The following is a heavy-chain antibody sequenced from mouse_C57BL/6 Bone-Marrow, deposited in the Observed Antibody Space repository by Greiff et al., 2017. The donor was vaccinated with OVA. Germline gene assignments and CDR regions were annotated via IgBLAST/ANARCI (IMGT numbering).Heavy chain of an antibody. J-gene: IGHJ2*01. D-gene: IGHD2-5*01. Sequence: VQLQQSGAELVRPGASVKLSCKASGYTFTDYYINWVKQRPGQGLEWIARIYPGSGNTYYNEKFKGKGTLTAAKSSSTAYMQHSSRTSEDSAVYFCARCYYSNYDYWGQGNTLTVSA. CDR2: IYPGSGNT. V-gene: IGHV1-76*01. CDR3: ARCYYSNYDY. CDR1: GYTFTDYY.